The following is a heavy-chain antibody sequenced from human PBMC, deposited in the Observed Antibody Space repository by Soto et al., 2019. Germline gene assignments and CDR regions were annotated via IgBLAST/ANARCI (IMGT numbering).Heavy chain of an antibody. CDR1: GFMFSIYE. Sequence: GSLRLSCAASGFMFSIYEMNWVRQAPGKGLEWVSYISSGGINIHYADSVKGRFTISRDNAKNSLYLQMDNLRAEDTAVYYCARDHPNRNYGTCFDYWGQGTLVTVSS. D-gene: IGHD1-7*01. J-gene: IGHJ4*02. V-gene: IGHV3-48*03. CDR3: ARDHPNRNYGTCFDY. CDR2: ISSGGINI.